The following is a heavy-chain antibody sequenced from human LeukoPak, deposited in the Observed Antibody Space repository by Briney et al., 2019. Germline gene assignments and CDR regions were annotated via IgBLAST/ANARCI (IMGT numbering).Heavy chain of an antibody. V-gene: IGHV1-69*13. CDR3: TKVQNEVVPIAMRGWFDP. CDR1: GGTFRNYI. CDR2: VMPMFNTS. J-gene: IGHJ5*02. Sequence: SVKVFCKASGGTFRNYIFSWVRQAPGQGLEWMGGVMPMFNTSNYAQKFQGRVTITADENTSTVYMELSSLRSEDTAVYYCTKVQNEVVPIAMRGWFDPWGQGTLVAVSS. D-gene: IGHD2-2*01.